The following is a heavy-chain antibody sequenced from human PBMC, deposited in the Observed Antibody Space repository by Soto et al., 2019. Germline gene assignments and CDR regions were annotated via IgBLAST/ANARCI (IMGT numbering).Heavy chain of an antibody. CDR1: GFTFSSYG. J-gene: IGHJ5*02. D-gene: IGHD6-13*01. CDR2: ISYDGSNK. Sequence: PGGSLRLSCAASGFTFSSYGMHWVRQAPGKGLEWVAVISYDGSNKYYADSVKGRSTISRDNSKNTLYLQMNSLRAEDTAVYYCAKPLVAAAGSPYNLFAPWGQGTLVTVSS. V-gene: IGHV3-30*18. CDR3: AKPLVAAAGSPYNLFAP.